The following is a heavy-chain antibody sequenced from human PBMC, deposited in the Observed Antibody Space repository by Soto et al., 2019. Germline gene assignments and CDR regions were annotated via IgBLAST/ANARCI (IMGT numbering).Heavy chain of an antibody. D-gene: IGHD2-15*01. CDR2: IYYSGST. V-gene: IGHV4-39*01. Sequence: ETLSLTCTVSGGSISSSSYYWGWIRQPPGKGLKWIGSIYYSGSTYYNPSLKSRDTISVDTSKNQFSMKMSSVTAADTAVYYCARIPPRPHIVVVVAAIVDYGGQGTLVTVSS. CDR3: ARIPPRPHIVVVVAAIVDY. J-gene: IGHJ4*02. CDR1: GGSISSSSYY.